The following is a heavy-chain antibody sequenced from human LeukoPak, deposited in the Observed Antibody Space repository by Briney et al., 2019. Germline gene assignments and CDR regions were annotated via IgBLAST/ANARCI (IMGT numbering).Heavy chain of an antibody. CDR3: ARFKVGSNTTQKNAFDI. D-gene: IGHD1-26*01. Sequence: GGSLRLSCAASGFTFSNYAMHWVRQAPGKGLEWVAVISFDATKEYFAKSAKGRFTISRDNSKSTLFLQMDSLRVEDTALYFCARFKVGSNTTQKNAFDIWGRGTVVTVSS. CDR1: GFTFSNYA. V-gene: IGHV3-30*01. CDR2: ISFDATKE. J-gene: IGHJ3*02.